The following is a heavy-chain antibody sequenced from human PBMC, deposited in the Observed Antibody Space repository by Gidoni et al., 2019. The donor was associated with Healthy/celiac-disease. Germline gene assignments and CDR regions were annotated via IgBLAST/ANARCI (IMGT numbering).Heavy chain of an antibody. Sequence: QVQLVESGGGVVQPGRSLRLSCAASGFTFSSYGMHWVRQAPGKGLEWVAVIWYDGSNKYYADSVKGRFTISRDNSKNTLYLQMNSLRAEDTAVYYCARDLAGYDFWRDYYGMDVWGQGTTVTVSS. V-gene: IGHV3-33*01. D-gene: IGHD3-3*01. CDR1: GFTFSSYG. CDR2: IWYDGSNK. J-gene: IGHJ6*02. CDR3: ARDLAGYDFWRDYYGMDV.